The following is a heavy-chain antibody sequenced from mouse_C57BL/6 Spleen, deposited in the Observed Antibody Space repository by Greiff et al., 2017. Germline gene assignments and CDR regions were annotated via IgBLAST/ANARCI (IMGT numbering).Heavy chain of an antibody. V-gene: IGHV6-3*01. CDR2: IRLKSDNYAT. D-gene: IGHD1-1*01. Sequence: DVMLVESGGGLVQPGGSMKLSCVASGFTFSNYWMNWVRQSPEKGLEWVAQIRLKSDNYATHYAESVKGRFTISRDDSKSSVYLQMNNLRAEDTGIYYCTGFGSSLYWYFDVWGTGTTVTVSS. J-gene: IGHJ1*03. CDR3: TGFGSSLYWYFDV. CDR1: GFTFSNYW.